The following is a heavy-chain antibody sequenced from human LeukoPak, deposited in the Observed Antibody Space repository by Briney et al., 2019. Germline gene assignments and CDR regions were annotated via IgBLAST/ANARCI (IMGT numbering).Heavy chain of an antibody. CDR2: IYSGGST. CDR1: GFTFSTYA. Sequence: GGSLRLSCAASGFTFSTYAMSWVRQAPGKGLEWVSVIYSGGSTYYADSVKGRFTISRDNSKNTLYLQMNSLRAEDTAVYYCARARWDGGNFDYWGQGTLVTVSS. CDR3: ARARWDGGNFDY. D-gene: IGHD4-23*01. J-gene: IGHJ4*02. V-gene: IGHV3-53*01.